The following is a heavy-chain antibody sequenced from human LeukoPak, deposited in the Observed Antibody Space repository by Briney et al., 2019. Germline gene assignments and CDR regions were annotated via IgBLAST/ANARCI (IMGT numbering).Heavy chain of an antibody. V-gene: IGHV3-21*01. Sequence: GGSLRLSCVVSGFPFSNYSMNWVRQAPGKGLEWVSSISLSSSYIYYADSVKGRFTISRDNAKNSLYLQMNSLRAEDTAVYYCARDSYYYDSSGYYYDYFDYWGQGTLVTVSS. D-gene: IGHD3-22*01. CDR1: GFPFSNYS. J-gene: IGHJ4*02. CDR2: ISLSSSYI. CDR3: ARDSYYYDSSGYYYDYFDY.